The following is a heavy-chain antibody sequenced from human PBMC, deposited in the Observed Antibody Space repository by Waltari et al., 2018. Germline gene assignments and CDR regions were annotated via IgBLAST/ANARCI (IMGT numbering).Heavy chain of an antibody. CDR1: GYPSNNYG. V-gene: IGHV3-30*18. D-gene: IGHD1-26*01. CDR2: ISSDGSGK. Sequence: QVEESGGGVVQPGGSLRLSCVASGYPSNNYGMHWVRQAPGKGLWLMAVISSDGSGKYYADSMKCRFTMSRDNSKNTVYLQMNSLRPEDTAVYYCAKAGGIYNYPLDPWGQGTLVTVSS. J-gene: IGHJ5*02. CDR3: AKAGGIYNYPLDP.